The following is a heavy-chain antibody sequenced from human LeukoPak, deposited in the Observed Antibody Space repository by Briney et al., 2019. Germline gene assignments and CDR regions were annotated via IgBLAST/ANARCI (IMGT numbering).Heavy chain of an antibody. Sequence: GGSLRLSCAASGLTVINNYMTWVRQPPGKGLEWVSLIYSGGNTFYADSVKGRFTISRDHSKNTLYLQMNSLTAEDTAVYYCARCFRNADLGIYYSHGMDIWGPGTTVTVSS. CDR1: GLTVINNY. J-gene: IGHJ6*02. D-gene: IGHD3-16*01. CDR2: IYSGGNT. V-gene: IGHV3-66*01. CDR3: ARCFRNADLGIYYSHGMDI.